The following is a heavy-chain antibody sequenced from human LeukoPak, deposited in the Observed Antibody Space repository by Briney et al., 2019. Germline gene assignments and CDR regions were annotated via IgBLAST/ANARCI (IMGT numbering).Heavy chain of an antibody. Sequence: SVKVSCKASGGTFSSYAISWVRQAPGQGLEWMGGIIPIFGTANYAQKFQGRVTITADESTSTAYMELSSLRSEDTAVYYCAGVHCSSTSCYIGYYYYGMDVWGQGTTVTVSS. V-gene: IGHV1-69*13. CDR2: IIPIFGTA. J-gene: IGHJ6*02. CDR3: AGVHCSSTSCYIGYYYYGMDV. D-gene: IGHD2-2*02. CDR1: GGTFSSYA.